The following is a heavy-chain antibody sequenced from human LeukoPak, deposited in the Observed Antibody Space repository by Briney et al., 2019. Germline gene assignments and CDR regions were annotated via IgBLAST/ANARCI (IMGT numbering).Heavy chain of an antibody. CDR3: ARRNDFDI. J-gene: IGHJ3*02. Sequence: PSETLSLTCTVSGCSITGYHWSWSRQPPGKGLEWIGYIYSSGSTEYKPSLKSRATISADTSKNQFSLKLTSVTAADTAIYYCARRNDFDIWGQGTMVTVSS. CDR1: GCSITGYH. CDR2: IYSSGST. V-gene: IGHV4-4*08.